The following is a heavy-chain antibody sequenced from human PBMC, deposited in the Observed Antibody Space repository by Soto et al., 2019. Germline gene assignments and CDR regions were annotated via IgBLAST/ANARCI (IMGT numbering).Heavy chain of an antibody. CDR2: INPSGGST. Sequence: ASVKVSCKASGNTFTRYYFHWVRQAPGQGLEWMGIINPSGGSTTYAQKFQGRVTMTRDTSTSTVYMDLSSLRFEDKAVYYCARDDYGKNYYYYGMDVWGQGTTVTVSS. CDR1: GNTFTRYY. CDR3: ARDDYGKNYYYYGMDV. J-gene: IGHJ6*02. V-gene: IGHV1-46*01. D-gene: IGHD4-17*01.